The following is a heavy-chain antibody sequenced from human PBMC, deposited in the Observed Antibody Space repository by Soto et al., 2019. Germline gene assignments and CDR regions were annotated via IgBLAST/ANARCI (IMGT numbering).Heavy chain of an antibody. V-gene: IGHV3-7*01. CDR3: ARAQGPIAGLSPYFDY. D-gene: IGHD6-13*01. Sequence: EVQLVESGGGLVQPGGSLRLSCAVSGFTFSNYWMSWVRQAPGKGLEWVANIKHDGSEKYYVDSVRGRLTISRDNAEKSLYLQMNSLRAEDTAVYYCARAQGPIAGLSPYFDYWGQGTLVTVSS. CDR1: GFTFSNYW. CDR2: IKHDGSEK. J-gene: IGHJ4*02.